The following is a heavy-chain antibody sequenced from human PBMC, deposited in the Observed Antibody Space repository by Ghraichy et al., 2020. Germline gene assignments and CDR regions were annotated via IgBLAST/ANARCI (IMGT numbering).Heavy chain of an antibody. CDR2: ISRSGFDT. D-gene: IGHD4-17*01. V-gene: IGHV3-23*01. Sequence: GGSLRLSCAASGFTFSNYAMSWVRQAPGKGLEWVSSISRSGFDTFYAASVKGRFTVSRDNSKNTLYLQMNSLRAEDTAVYYCAVDYIDSPDYWGQGTLVTVSS. CDR1: GFTFSNYA. J-gene: IGHJ4*02. CDR3: AVDYIDSPDY.